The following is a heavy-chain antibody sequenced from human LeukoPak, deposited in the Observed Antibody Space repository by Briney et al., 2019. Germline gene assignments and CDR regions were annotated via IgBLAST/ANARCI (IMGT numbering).Heavy chain of an antibody. D-gene: IGHD3-3*01. Sequence: ASVKVSCKASGYTFTGYYMHWVRQAPGQGLEWMGWINPNSGGTNYAQKFQGRVTMTRDTSISTAYMELSRLRSDDTAVYCCARDLYQRLTYYDFWSGSYDAFDIWGQGTMVTVSS. CDR1: GYTFTGYY. CDR2: INPNSGGT. J-gene: IGHJ3*02. CDR3: ARDLYQRLTYYDFWSGSYDAFDI. V-gene: IGHV1-2*02.